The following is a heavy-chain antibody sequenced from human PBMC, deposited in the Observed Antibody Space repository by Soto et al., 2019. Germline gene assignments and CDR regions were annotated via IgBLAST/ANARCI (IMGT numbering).Heavy chain of an antibody. V-gene: IGHV3-74*01. D-gene: IGHD1-1*01. CDR2: ISDDGSTA. CDR1: GFTFSAYW. J-gene: IGHJ5*02. Sequence: GGSLRLSCAVSGFTFSAYWMHWVRQVPGKGLTWVSRISDDGSTATYADSVKGRFLISRDNAKNTLYLEMNTLRVDDSGLYYCARGPRVSSTGTGAPWGRGTLVTVS. CDR3: ARGPRVSSTGTGAP.